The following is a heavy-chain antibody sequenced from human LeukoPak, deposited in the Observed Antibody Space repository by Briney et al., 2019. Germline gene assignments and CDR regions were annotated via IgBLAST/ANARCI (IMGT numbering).Heavy chain of an antibody. CDR1: GFTFSSYW. Sequence: GGSLRLSCTASGFTFSSYWMSWVRQAPGKGLEWVANIKQDGSEKYYVDSVKGRFTISRDNAKNSLYLQMSGLRAEDTAVYYCARGGDYSDSSGYVGYWGQGTLVTVSS. CDR3: ARGGDYSDSSGYVGY. CDR2: IKQDGSEK. J-gene: IGHJ4*02. D-gene: IGHD3-22*01. V-gene: IGHV3-7*04.